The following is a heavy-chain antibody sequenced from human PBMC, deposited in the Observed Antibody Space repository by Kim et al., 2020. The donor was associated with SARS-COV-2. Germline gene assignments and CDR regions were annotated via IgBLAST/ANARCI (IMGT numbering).Heavy chain of an antibody. D-gene: IGHD1-26*01. Sequence: NYNPSLKSRVTISVDTSKNQFSLKLSSVTAADTAVYYCARESLLRVWFDPWGQGTLVTVSS. J-gene: IGHJ5*02. CDR3: ARESLLRVWFDP. V-gene: IGHV4-59*01.